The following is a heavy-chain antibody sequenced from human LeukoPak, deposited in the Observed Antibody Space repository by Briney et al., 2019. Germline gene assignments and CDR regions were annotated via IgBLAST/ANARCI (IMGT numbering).Heavy chain of an antibody. J-gene: IGHJ4*02. V-gene: IGHV3-30*18. CDR2: ISYDGSNK. Sequence: AGYLRLSRAASGFTFSSYGMHWVRQAPGKGLEWVAVISYDGSNKYYADSVKGRFTISRDNSKNTLYLQMNSLRAEDTAVYYCGKIPGGFMIFGVVIDYWGQGALVTVSS. CDR1: GFTFSSYG. D-gene: IGHD3-3*01. CDR3: GKIPGGFMIFGVVIDY.